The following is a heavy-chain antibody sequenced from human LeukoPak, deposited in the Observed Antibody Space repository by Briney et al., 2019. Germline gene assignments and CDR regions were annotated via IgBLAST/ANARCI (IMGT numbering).Heavy chain of an antibody. Sequence: GASVKVSCKASGYTFTSYAMHWVRQAPGQRLEWMGWINAGNGNTKYSQKFQGRVTITRDTSASTAYMELSSLRSEDTAVYYCARDMNYYGSGSYYKKDAFDIWGQGTMVTVSS. CDR1: GYTFTSYA. D-gene: IGHD3-10*01. V-gene: IGHV1-3*01. CDR2: INAGNGNT. CDR3: ARDMNYYGSGSYYKKDAFDI. J-gene: IGHJ3*02.